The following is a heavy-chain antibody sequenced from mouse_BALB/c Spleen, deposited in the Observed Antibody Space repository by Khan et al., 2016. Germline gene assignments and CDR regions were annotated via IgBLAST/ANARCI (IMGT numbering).Heavy chain of an antibody. Sequence: EVQLVESGGGLVQPGGSLRLSCATSGFTFTDYYMSWVRQPPGKALEWLGFIRNKASGYTTEYTASVKGRFTISRDNSQSILYLQMNTLGAEDSATYYCASYDYWGQGTSVTVSS. CDR1: GFTFTDYY. J-gene: IGHJ4*01. V-gene: IGHV7-3*02. CDR2: IRNKASGYTT. CDR3: ASYDY.